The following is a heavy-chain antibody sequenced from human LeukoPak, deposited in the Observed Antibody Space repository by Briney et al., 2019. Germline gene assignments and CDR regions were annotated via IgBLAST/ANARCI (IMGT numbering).Heavy chain of an antibody. CDR2: ISAYNGNT. CDR3: ARDMGVPAASYFFDY. J-gene: IGHJ4*02. V-gene: IGHV1-18*01. Sequence: GASVKVSCKASGYTFTSYGISWVRQAPRQGLEWMGWISAYNGNTKYAQKLQGRVTMTTDTSTSTAYMELRSLRSDDTAVSYCARDMGVPAASYFFDYWGQGTLVTVSS. CDR1: GYTFTSYG. D-gene: IGHD2-2*01.